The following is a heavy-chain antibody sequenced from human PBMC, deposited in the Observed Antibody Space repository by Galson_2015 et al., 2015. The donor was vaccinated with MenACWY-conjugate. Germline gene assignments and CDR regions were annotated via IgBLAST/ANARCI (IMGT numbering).Heavy chain of an antibody. CDR2: IYNDGTT. J-gene: IGHJ4*02. Sequence: SLRLSCAASGITVTSHYMSWVRQAPGKGLEWVSIIYNDGTTYYADSVKGRCTISRDNSKNMFYLQMDSPRAEDTAVYYCARDRSLGWLYYGGQGALATGSS. D-gene: IGHD5-12*01. CDR3: ARDRSLGWLYY. CDR1: GITVTSHY. V-gene: IGHV3-53*01.